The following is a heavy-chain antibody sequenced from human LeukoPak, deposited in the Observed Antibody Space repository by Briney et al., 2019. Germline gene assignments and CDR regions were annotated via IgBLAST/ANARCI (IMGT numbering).Heavy chain of an antibody. CDR2: IYYSGST. J-gene: IGHJ4*02. V-gene: IGHV4-59*01. CDR3: ARARAGYCSSTSCQILTPPDY. CDR1: GGSISSYY. Sequence: SETLSLTCTVSGGSISSYYWSWIRQPPGKGLEWIGYIYYSGSTNYNPSLKSRVTISVDTSKNQFSLKLSSVTAADTAVYYCARARAGYCSSTSCQILTPPDYWGQGTLVTVSS. D-gene: IGHD2-2*01.